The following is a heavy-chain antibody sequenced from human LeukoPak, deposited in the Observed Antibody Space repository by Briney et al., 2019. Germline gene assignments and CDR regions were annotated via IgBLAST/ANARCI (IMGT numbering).Heavy chain of an antibody. CDR3: ARGRTIFIQSYYYYYMDV. J-gene: IGHJ6*03. D-gene: IGHD3-3*02. CDR2: IWYDGSNK. Sequence: GSLRLSCAASGFTFSSYGMHWVRQAPGKGLEWVAVIWYDGSNKYYADSVKGRFTISRDNSKNTLYLQMNSLRAEDTAVYYCARGRTIFIQSYYYYYMDVWGKGTTVTVSS. V-gene: IGHV3-33*01. CDR1: GFTFSSYG.